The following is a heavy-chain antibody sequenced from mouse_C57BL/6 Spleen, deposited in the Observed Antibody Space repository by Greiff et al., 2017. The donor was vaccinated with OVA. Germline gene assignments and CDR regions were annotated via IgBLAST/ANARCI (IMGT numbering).Heavy chain of an antibody. V-gene: IGHV1-52*01. Sequence: VQLQQSGAELVRPGSSVKLSCKASGYTFTSYWMHWVKQRPIQGLEWIGNIDPSDSETHYNQKFKDKATLTVDKSSSTAYMQLSSLTSEDSAVYYCARSGYSNYVGYFDVWGTGTTVTVSS. CDR2: IDPSDSET. CDR3: ARSGYSNYVGYFDV. CDR1: GYTFTSYW. J-gene: IGHJ1*03. D-gene: IGHD2-5*01.